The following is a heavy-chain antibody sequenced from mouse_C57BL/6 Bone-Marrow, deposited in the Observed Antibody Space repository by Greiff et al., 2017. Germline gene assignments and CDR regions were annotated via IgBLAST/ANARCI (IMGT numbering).Heavy chain of an antibody. J-gene: IGHJ4*01. CDR2: IRNKANNHAT. CDR3: TSDLLRLRRDAMDY. Sequence: EVKVEESGGGLVQPGGSMKLSCAASGFTFSDAWMDWVRQSPEKGLEWVAEIRNKANNHATYYAESVKGRFTISRDDSKSSVYLQMNSLRAEDTGIYYCTSDLLRLRRDAMDYWGQGTSVTVSS. D-gene: IGHD2-4*01. CDR1: GFTFSDAW. V-gene: IGHV6-6*01.